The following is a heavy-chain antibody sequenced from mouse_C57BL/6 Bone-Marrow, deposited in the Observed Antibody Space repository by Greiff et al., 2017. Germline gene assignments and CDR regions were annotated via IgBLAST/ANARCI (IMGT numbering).Heavy chain of an antibody. CDR1: GYTFTDYY. V-gene: IGHV1-19*01. Sequence: EVKLMESGPVLVKPGASVKMSCKASGYTFTDYYMNWVKQSHGKSLEWIGVINPYNGGTSYNQKFKGKATLTVDKSSSTAYMELNSLTSEDSAVYYCASYDSLDYWGQGTTLTVSS. D-gene: IGHD2-4*01. J-gene: IGHJ2*01. CDR3: ASYDSLDY. CDR2: INPYNGGT.